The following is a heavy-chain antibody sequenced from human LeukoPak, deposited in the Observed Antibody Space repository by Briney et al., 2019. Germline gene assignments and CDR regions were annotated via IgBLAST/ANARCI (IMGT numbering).Heavy chain of an antibody. J-gene: IGHJ5*02. Sequence: SETLSLTCAVYGGSFSGYYWSLIRQPPGKGLEWIGEINHSGSTNYNPSLKSRVTISVDTSKNQFSLKLSSVTAADTAVYYCARRRQWLVDNWFDPWGQGTLVTVSS. CDR2: INHSGST. CDR1: GGSFSGYY. D-gene: IGHD6-19*01. CDR3: ARRRQWLVDNWFDP. V-gene: IGHV4-34*01.